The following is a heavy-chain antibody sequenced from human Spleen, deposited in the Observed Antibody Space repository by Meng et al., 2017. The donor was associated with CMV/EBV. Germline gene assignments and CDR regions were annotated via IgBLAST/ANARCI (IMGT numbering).Heavy chain of an antibody. J-gene: IGHJ4*02. D-gene: IGHD2-21*02. Sequence: QVQLQESGPGLVKPSGTLSLTCAVSGGSISSSNLWTWVRQVPGQGLAWSGEIYHNGSTNYNPALKGRVTISVDKFKNQFSLKLGSVTAADTAVYYCARIERRRILKYCGSDCSTTDYWGQGTLVTVSS. CDR2: IYHNGST. CDR1: GGSISSSNL. V-gene: IGHV4-4*02. CDR3: ARIERRRILKYCGSDCSTTDY.